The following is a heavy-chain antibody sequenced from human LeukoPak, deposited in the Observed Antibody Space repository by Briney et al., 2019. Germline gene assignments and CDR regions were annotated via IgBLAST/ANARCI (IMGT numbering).Heavy chain of an antibody. D-gene: IGHD3-22*01. CDR1: GDSFSSSSYY. Sequence: SETLSLTCTVSGDSFSSSSYYWGWIRQPAGKGLEWIGRISSSGSTNYNPSLKSRVTISVDTSKNQFSLKLSSVTAADTAVYFCARGPYSYDSSGAFDIWGQGTMVTVSS. V-gene: IGHV4-61*02. J-gene: IGHJ3*02. CDR3: ARGPYSYDSSGAFDI. CDR2: ISSSGST.